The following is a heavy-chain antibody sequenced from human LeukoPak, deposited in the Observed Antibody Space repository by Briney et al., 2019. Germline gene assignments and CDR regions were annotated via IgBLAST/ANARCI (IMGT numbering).Heavy chain of an antibody. V-gene: IGHV1-2*02. CDR3: ARDSWYYYDSGSYSHNWFDP. CDR2: INPNSGGT. D-gene: IGHD3-10*01. CDR1: AYTFTGYY. Sequence: ASVKVSCKASAYTFTGYYMHWVRQAPGQGLEWMGWINPNSGGTNYAQKFQGRVTMTRDTSISTAYMELSRLRSDDTAVYYCARDSWYYYDSGSYSHNWFDPWGQGTLVTVS. J-gene: IGHJ5*02.